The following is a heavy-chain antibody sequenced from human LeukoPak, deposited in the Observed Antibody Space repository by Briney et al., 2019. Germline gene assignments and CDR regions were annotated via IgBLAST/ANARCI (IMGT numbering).Heavy chain of an antibody. Sequence: GGSLRLSCAASGFSFSSYVMSWVRQAPGKGLEWVSAISGSGGSTYYADSVKGRFTISRDNSENTLHLQMSSLRAEDTAVYYCAARTVTKSFDYWGQGTLVTVSS. CDR2: ISGSGGST. CDR1: GFSFSSYV. V-gene: IGHV3-23*01. CDR3: AARTVTKSFDY. J-gene: IGHJ4*02. D-gene: IGHD4-17*01.